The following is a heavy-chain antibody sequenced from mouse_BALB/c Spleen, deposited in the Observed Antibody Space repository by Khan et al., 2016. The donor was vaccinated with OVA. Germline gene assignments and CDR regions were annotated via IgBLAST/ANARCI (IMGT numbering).Heavy chain of an antibody. CDR1: GYTFTDYY. CDR3: PKGLFDY. Sequence: VRLQQSGPELVKPGASVKMSCKASGYTFTDYYMEWVKQSPGKSLEWIGDINPNNGNTYYNQKFKGKATLTVDKSSSTAYMQLNSLTSEDSAVYYCPKGLFDYWGQGTTLTVSS. J-gene: IGHJ2*01. CDR2: INPNNGNT. V-gene: IGHV1-18*01.